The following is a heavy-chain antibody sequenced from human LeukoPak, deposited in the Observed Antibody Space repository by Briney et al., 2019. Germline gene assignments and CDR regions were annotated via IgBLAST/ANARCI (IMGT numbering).Heavy chain of an antibody. Sequence: ASVKVSCKNSGYTFTSYEINWVRQATGQGLEWMGWMNPNSGNTGYAQKFQGRVTMTRNTSISTAYMELSSPRSEDTAVYYCARAGVWGTYSMHYYYYYMDVWGKGTTVTVSS. J-gene: IGHJ6*03. D-gene: IGHD3-16*01. CDR3: ARAGVWGTYSMHYYYYYMDV. CDR1: GYTFTSYE. V-gene: IGHV1-8*01. CDR2: MNPNSGNT.